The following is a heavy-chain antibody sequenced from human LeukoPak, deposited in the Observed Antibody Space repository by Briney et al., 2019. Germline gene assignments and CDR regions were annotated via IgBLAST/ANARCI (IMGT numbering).Heavy chain of an antibody. Sequence: NSSETLSLTCAASGDSFIGYFWTWIRQAPGKGLEWIGDINHSGRTNYNPSLQRRVSISVDTSKNQFSLNVTSVTGADTAVYYCARTSGFFDSSGFYQQNPYYFQYWGQGVLVTVSS. D-gene: IGHD3-22*01. CDR1: GDSFIGYF. J-gene: IGHJ4*02. CDR3: ARTSGFFDSSGFYQQNPYYFQY. V-gene: IGHV4-34*01. CDR2: INHSGRT.